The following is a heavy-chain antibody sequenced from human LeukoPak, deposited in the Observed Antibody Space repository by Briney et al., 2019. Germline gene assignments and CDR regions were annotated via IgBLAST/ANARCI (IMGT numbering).Heavy chain of an antibody. CDR1: GYTFTSYY. CDR3: ARDRDAVAGTWWFDY. Sequence: ASVKVSCKASGYTFTSYYMHWVRQAPGQGLEWMGIINPSGGSTSYAQKFQGRVTMTRDTSTSTVYMELSSLRSEDTAVYYCARDRDAVAGTWWFDYWGQGTLVTVSS. V-gene: IGHV1-46*01. D-gene: IGHD6-19*01. CDR2: INPSGGST. J-gene: IGHJ4*02.